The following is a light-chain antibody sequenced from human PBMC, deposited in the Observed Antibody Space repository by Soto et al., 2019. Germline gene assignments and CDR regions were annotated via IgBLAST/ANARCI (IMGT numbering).Light chain of an antibody. CDR1: QSFTSNY. Sequence: EIVLTQSPGTLSLSPGERATLSCGASQSFTSNYLAWYQQKPGQAPRLLIYGASTRATGIPDRFSGSGSGTDFTLTISRLEPEDFALYYCQHYAGGSRITFGQGTRLEIK. CDR3: QHYAGGSRIT. J-gene: IGKJ5*01. CDR2: GAS. V-gene: IGKV3-20*01.